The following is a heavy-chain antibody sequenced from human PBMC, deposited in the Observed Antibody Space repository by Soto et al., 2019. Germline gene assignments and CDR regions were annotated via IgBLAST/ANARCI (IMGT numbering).Heavy chain of an antibody. D-gene: IGHD6-13*01. J-gene: IGHJ4*02. CDR1: GFTFSSYA. CDR3: LTGYGRRIAAAGRYY. V-gene: IGHV3-64D*06. Sequence: TGGSLRLSCSASGFTFSSYAMHWVRQAPGKGLEYVSAISSNGGNTYYADSVKGRFTISRDNSKNTLYLQMSSLRAEDTAVYYCLTGYGRRIAAAGRYYWGQGTLVTVSS. CDR2: ISSNGGNT.